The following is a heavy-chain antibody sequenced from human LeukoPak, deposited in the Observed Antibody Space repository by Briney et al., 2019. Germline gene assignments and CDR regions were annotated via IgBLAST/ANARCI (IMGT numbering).Heavy chain of an antibody. J-gene: IGHJ4*02. D-gene: IGHD2-2*01. CDR2: IRFDGINK. V-gene: IGHV3-30*02. CDR3: ARDLVVVPAAMRRGPDY. CDR1: GFTFSTYG. Sequence: GGSLRLSCAASGFTFSTYGIHWVRQAPGKGLEWVALIRFDGINKFYADSVKGRFTISRDNAKNSLYLQMNSLRAEDTAVYYCARDLVVVPAAMRRGPDYWGQGTLVTVSS.